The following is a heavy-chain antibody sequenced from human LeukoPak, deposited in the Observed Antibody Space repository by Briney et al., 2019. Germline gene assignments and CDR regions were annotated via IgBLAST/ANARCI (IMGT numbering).Heavy chain of an antibody. CDR1: GYTFTSYY. CDR3: ARAGYGGYVPSYYFDY. D-gene: IGHD5-12*01. V-gene: IGHV1-46*01. CDR2: INPSGGST. Sequence: AASVTVSCKASGYTFTSYYMHWVRQAPGQGLEWMGVINPSGGSTNYAQRFQGRVTMTRDMSTSTVYMELSSLRSEDTAVYYCARAGYGGYVPSYYFDYWGQGTLVTVSS. J-gene: IGHJ4*02.